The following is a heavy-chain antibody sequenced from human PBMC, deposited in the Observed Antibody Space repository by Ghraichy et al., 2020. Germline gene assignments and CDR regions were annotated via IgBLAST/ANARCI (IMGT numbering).Heavy chain of an antibody. Sequence: GGSLRLSCAASGFTFSTSEMNWVRQAPGKGLEWVSYISNGGSIIYYADSVKGRFTVSRDNAKNSLYLQMNSLRAEDTAIYYCARDLLGVHYYWGQGTLVTVSS. CDR2: ISNGGSII. CDR3: ARDLLGVHYY. V-gene: IGHV3-48*03. CDR1: GFTFSTSE. J-gene: IGHJ4*02. D-gene: IGHD3-3*02.